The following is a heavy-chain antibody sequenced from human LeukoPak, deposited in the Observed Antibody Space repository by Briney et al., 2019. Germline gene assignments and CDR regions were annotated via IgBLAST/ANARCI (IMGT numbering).Heavy chain of an antibody. CDR3: ARHLSGGGSVGGHNNWFDP. J-gene: IGHJ5*02. CDR2: IYYSGST. D-gene: IGHD5-12*01. Sequence: PSETLSLTCTVSGGSISSSSYYWGWIRQPPGKGLEWIGSIYYSGSTYYNPSLKSRVTISVDTSKNQFSLKLSSVTAADTAVYYCARHLSGGGSVGGHNNWFDPWGQGTLVTVSS. CDR1: GGSISSSSYY. V-gene: IGHV4-39*01.